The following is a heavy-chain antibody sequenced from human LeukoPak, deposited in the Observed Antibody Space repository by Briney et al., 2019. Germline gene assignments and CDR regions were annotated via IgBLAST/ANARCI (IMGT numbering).Heavy chain of an antibody. CDR1: GYTFTGYY. Sequence: ASVKVSCKASGYTFTGYYTHWVRQAPGQGLEWMGWINPNSGGTNYAQKFQGRVTMTRDTSISTAYMELSRLRSDDTAVYYCARGDSSSWYFDYWGQGTLVTVSS. CDR2: INPNSGGT. D-gene: IGHD6-13*01. V-gene: IGHV1-2*02. J-gene: IGHJ4*02. CDR3: ARGDSSSWYFDY.